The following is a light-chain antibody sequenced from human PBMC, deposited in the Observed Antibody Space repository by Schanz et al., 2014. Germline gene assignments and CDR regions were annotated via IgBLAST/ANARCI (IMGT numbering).Light chain of an antibody. CDR1: SSNIGSNT. V-gene: IGLV1-44*01. CDR3: QSYDSGLSGWV. CDR2: SDN. J-gene: IGLJ3*02. Sequence: QSVLTQPPSASGTPGQRVTISCSGSSSNIGSNTVIWYQQLPGTAPKLLIHSDNQRPSGVPDRFSGSKSGTSASLAISGLRSEDEADYYCQSYDSGLSGWVFGGGTKLTVL.